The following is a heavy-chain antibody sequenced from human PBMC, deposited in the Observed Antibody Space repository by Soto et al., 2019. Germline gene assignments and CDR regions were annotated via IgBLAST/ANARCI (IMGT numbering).Heavy chain of an antibody. CDR1: GFSLSTSGVG. Sequence: QITLKESGPTLVRPTQTLTLTCTFSGFSLSTSGVGVGWIRQPPGKALEWLALIYWDDDKRYSPSLKSRLTITKDTSKNQVVLTMTKMDPVDTATYYCAHRRVDYYYYGMDVWGQGTTVTVSS. D-gene: IGHD2-15*01. J-gene: IGHJ6*02. CDR2: IYWDDDK. V-gene: IGHV2-5*02. CDR3: AHRRVDYYYYGMDV.